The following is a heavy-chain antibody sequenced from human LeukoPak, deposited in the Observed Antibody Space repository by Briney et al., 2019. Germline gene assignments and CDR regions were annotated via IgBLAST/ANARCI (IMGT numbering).Heavy chain of an antibody. V-gene: IGHV3-53*01. CDR1: GFTVSSNY. CDR2: ITPGGST. J-gene: IGHJ6*02. Sequence: GGSLRLSCAASGFTVSSNYMSWVRQAPGKGLEWVSVITPGGSTYYADSVKGRFAISRDNSKNTLYLQMNSLRAEDTAVYFCAKYCSGGSCYSGMDVWGHGTTVTVSS. D-gene: IGHD2-15*01. CDR3: AKYCSGGSCYSGMDV.